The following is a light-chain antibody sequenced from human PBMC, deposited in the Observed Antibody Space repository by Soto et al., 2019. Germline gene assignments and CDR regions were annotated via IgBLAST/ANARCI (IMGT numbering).Light chain of an antibody. CDR1: SSDVGGYNY. CDR2: DVS. V-gene: IGLV2-14*01. J-gene: IGLJ1*01. Sequence: QSARTQPASVSGSPGQAITISCTGTSSDVGGYNYVSWYQQHPGKAPKLMIYDVSNRPSGVSNRFSGSKSGNTASLTISGLQAEDEANYYCGSYTSSSTLVVFGTGTKVTVL. CDR3: GSYTSSSTLVV.